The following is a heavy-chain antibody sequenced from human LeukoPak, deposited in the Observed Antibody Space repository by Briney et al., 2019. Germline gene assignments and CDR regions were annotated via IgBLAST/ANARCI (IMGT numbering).Heavy chain of an antibody. V-gene: IGHV1-69*06. J-gene: IGHJ4*02. D-gene: IGHD5-12*01. Sequence: SVKVSCKASGGTFSNYAITWVRQAPGQGLEWMGGIIPIFGPANYAQKFQGRVTITADTSTSTSYMELSSLRSEDTAVYYCARTRFEYSSSFYNYWGQGTLVTVSS. CDR1: GGTFSNYA. CDR2: IIPIFGPA. CDR3: ARTRFEYSSSFYNY.